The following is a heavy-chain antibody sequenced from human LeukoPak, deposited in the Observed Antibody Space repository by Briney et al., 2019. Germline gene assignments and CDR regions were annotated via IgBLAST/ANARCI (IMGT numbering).Heavy chain of an antibody. CDR1: GYSISSGYY. CDR3: ARLGSGSYYNWLVEGYFDY. Sequence: SETLSLTCTVSGYSISSGYYWSWIRQPPGKGLEWIGYIYYSGSTNYNPSLKSRVTISVDKSKNQFSLKLSSVTAADTAVYYCARLGSGSYYNWLVEGYFDYWGQGTLVTVSS. D-gene: IGHD3-10*02. CDR2: IYYSGST. V-gene: IGHV4-61*05. J-gene: IGHJ4*02.